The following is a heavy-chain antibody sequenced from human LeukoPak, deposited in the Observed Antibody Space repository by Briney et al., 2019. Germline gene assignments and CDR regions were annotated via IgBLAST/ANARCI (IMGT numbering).Heavy chain of an antibody. D-gene: IGHD3-3*01. CDR3: ARVGIRFLEQYYFDY. V-gene: IGHV3-23*01. J-gene: IGHJ4*02. CDR1: GFTFSSYA. CDR2: ISDSGGST. Sequence: GGSLRLSCAASGFTFSSYAMSWVRQAPGKGLEWVSAISDSGGSTYYAESVKGRFTISRDNSKNTLYLQMNSLIAEDTAVYYCARVGIRFLEQYYFDYWGQGTLVTVSS.